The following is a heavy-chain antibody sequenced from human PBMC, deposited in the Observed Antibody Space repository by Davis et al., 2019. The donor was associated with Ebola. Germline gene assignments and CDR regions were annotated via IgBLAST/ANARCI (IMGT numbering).Heavy chain of an antibody. CDR1: GGSFSGYY. D-gene: IGHD2-15*01. CDR3: ARGLVVAAPPDL. Sequence: PSETLSLTCAVYGGSFSGYYWSWIRQPPGKGLEWIGEINHSGSTNYNPSLKSRVTISVDTSKNQFSLKLSSVTAADTAVYYCARGLVVAAPPDLWGRGTLVTVSS. V-gene: IGHV4-34*01. J-gene: IGHJ2*01. CDR2: INHSGST.